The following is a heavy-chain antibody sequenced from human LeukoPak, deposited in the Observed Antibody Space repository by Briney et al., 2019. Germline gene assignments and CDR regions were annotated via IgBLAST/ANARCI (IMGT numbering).Heavy chain of an antibody. J-gene: IGHJ4*02. Sequence: GGSLRLSCAASGFTFITYTMNWVRQAPGEGLEWVSSISSSSTYIYYADSVKGRFTISRDNAKNSLYLQINNLTAEDTAVYFCARRAMYFDYWGQGALVTVSS. CDR2: ISSSSTYI. CDR1: GFTFITYT. V-gene: IGHV3-21*01. CDR3: ARRAMYFDY.